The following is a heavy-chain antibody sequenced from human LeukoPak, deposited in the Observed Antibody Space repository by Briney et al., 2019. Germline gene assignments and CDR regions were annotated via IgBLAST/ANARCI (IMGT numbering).Heavy chain of an antibody. CDR2: IHTSGST. D-gene: IGHD3-16*01. CDR3: ARSVSGGLECDS. Sequence: SETLSLTCTVSGAPISNYDWSWIRQPAGKGLEWVSQIHTSGSTNYNPPLKSRVSMSIDTPENQVSLTIRSVTAADTAVYYCARSVSGGLECDSWAQGSLVTVSS. V-gene: IGHV4-4*07. J-gene: IGHJ4*02. CDR1: GAPISNYD.